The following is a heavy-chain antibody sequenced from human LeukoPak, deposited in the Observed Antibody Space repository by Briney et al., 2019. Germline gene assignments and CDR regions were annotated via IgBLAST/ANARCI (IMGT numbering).Heavy chain of an antibody. CDR2: IYTRGST. CDR1: GGSVTSGTYY. V-gene: IGHV4-61*10. CDR3: ACLTTADAFDI. D-gene: IGHD3-22*01. Sequence: SETLSLTCTVSGGSVTSGTYYWSWMRQPAGKGLEWIGRIYTRGSTNYNPSLKSRVTISVDTSKNQFSLKLSSVTAAHTAVYYCACLTTADAFDIWGQGTMVTVSS. J-gene: IGHJ3*02.